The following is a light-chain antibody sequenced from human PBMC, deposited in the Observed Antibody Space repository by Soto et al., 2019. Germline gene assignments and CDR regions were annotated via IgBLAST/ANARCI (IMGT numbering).Light chain of an antibody. V-gene: IGKV1-33*01. J-gene: IGKJ5*01. CDR1: QDISNY. CDR3: QQYDNLPIT. CDR2: DAS. Sequence: DIQMTQSPSSLSASVGDRVTITCQASQDISNYLNWYQQKPGKAHKLLIYDASNLETGVPSRFSGSGSGTDFTFTISSLQAEDIATYYCQQYDNLPITFGQGTRLEIK.